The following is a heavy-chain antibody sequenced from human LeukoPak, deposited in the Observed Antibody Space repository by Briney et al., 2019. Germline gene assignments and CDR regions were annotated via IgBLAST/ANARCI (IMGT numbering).Heavy chain of an antibody. CDR1: GFTFSSYW. Sequence: GGSLRLSCAASGFTFSSYWMSWVRQAPGKGLEWVANIKQDGSEKHYVDSVKGRFTISRDNAKNSLYLQMNSLRAEDTAVYYCARDGPDFWSGYYWEVWGQGTLVTVSS. CDR2: IKQDGSEK. D-gene: IGHD3-3*01. CDR3: ARDGPDFWSGYYWEV. V-gene: IGHV3-7*01. J-gene: IGHJ4*02.